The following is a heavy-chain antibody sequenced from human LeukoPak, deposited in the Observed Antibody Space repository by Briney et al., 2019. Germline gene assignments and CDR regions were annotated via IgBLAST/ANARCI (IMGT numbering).Heavy chain of an antibody. J-gene: IGHJ4*02. Sequence: SETLSLTCTVSGGSISSYYWSWIRQPPGKGLEWIGYIYYSGSTIYSPSLKSRVTISVDTSKNQFSLKLSSVTAADTAVYYCAREPVGATHFDYWGQGTLVTVSS. CDR3: AREPVGATHFDY. V-gene: IGHV4-59*12. CDR1: GGSISSYY. CDR2: IYYSGST. D-gene: IGHD1-26*01.